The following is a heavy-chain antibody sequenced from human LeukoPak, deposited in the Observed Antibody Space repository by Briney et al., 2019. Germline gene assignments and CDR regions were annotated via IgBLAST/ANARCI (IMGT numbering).Heavy chain of an antibody. J-gene: IGHJ4*02. V-gene: IGHV4-61*10. D-gene: IGHD2-21*02. CDR3: AREEYCGGDCYSGFDY. CDR2: IYDSGST. CDR1: GGSITSGNYY. Sequence: KSSETLSLTCAVSGGSITSGNYYWSWIRQPAGKGLEWIGYIYDSGSTNYNPSLKSRVTISIDTSKNQFSLKLSSVIAADTAVYYCAREEYCGGDCYSGFDYWGQGTLVTVSS.